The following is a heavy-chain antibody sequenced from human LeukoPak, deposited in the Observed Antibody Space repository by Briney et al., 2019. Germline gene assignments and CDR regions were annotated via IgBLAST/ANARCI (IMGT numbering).Heavy chain of an antibody. CDR3: ARDVNRGYCSSGTCYPDY. J-gene: IGHJ4*02. CDR1: GFTFSSYA. CDR2: ISGSGGST. V-gene: IGHV3-23*01. Sequence: PGGSLRLSCAASGFTFSSYAMSWVRQAPGKGLEWVSAISGSGGSTYYADSVKGRFTISRDNSKNTLYLQMNSLRAEDTAIYYCARDVNRGYCSSGTCYPDYWGQGTLVTDSS. D-gene: IGHD2-15*01.